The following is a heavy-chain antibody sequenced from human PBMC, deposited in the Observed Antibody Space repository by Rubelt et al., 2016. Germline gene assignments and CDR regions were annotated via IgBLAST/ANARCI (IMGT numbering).Heavy chain of an antibody. Sequence: VRRAPGKGLEWVGRIKSGGATDYGAPVKGRFIISRDDSKNTLYLQMYSLKIEDTAVYYCTADLADSFYGVAGDYWGQGTLVIVSS. J-gene: IGHJ4*02. V-gene: IGHV3-15*01. D-gene: IGHD3-3*01. CDR3: TADLADSFYGVAGDY. CDR2: IKSGGAT.